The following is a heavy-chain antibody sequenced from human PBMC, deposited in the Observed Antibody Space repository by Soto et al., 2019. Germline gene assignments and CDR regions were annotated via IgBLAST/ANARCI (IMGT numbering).Heavy chain of an antibody. Sequence: WWSLRLACGACGVSLCDYAMTWVRQAPGKGLEWVSGISGSGGSTYYADSVKGRFTISRDSSKNTLYLHMKYLRGEDTAVYYCAKGQDDYGDSDVWFDPSGQATLVTVSS. CDR2: ISGSGGST. CDR1: GVSLCDYA. J-gene: IGHJ5*02. D-gene: IGHD4-17*01. CDR3: AKGQDDYGDSDVWFDP. V-gene: IGHV3-23*01.